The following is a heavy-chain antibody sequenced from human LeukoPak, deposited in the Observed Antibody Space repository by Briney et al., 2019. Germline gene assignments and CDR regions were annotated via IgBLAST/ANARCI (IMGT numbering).Heavy chain of an antibody. V-gene: IGHV4-38-2*02. CDR1: GYSISSGYY. CDR2: IYHSGST. CDR3: ARGQGATVPQVGKNWFDP. J-gene: IGHJ5*02. D-gene: IGHD1-26*01. Sequence: SETLSLTCNVSGYSISSGYYWAWIRQSPGKGLEWIGSIYHSGSTYYNPSLKSRVTMSVDTSKKQFSLKLISVTVADTAVYYCARGQGATVPQVGKNWFDPWGQGTRVTVSS.